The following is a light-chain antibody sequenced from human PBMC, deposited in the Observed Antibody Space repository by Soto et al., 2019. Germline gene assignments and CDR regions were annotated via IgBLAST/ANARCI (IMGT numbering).Light chain of an antibody. J-gene: IGKJ5*01. Sequence: DIQMTQSPSSLSASVGDRVTITCWASQDISVYLAWYQQKPGKVPKLLIYSASTLQSGVPSRFSGSGTGTDFNLTISSLQPEDVATYYCQKCNTAPLTFGQGTRLEIK. CDR2: SAS. V-gene: IGKV1-27*01. CDR1: QDISVY. CDR3: QKCNTAPLT.